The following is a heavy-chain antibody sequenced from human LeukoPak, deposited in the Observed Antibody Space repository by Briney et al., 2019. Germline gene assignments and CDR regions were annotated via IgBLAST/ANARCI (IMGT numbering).Heavy chain of an antibody. V-gene: IGHV4-39*01. Sequence: PSETLSLACTVYGVSISSRSYYWGWIRQPPGKGLEWLGSMYYSGSPYHNPSLKSRVTISVDTSKNQFSLKLSSVTAADTAMYYCARLLYDRSGYYYFDCWGQGTLVTVSS. J-gene: IGHJ4*02. D-gene: IGHD3-22*01. CDR2: MYYSGSP. CDR1: GVSISSRSYY. CDR3: ARLLYDRSGYYYFDC.